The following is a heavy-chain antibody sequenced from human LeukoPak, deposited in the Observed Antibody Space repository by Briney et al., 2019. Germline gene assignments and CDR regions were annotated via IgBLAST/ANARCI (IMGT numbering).Heavy chain of an antibody. D-gene: IGHD2-2*01. CDR2: IYYIGST. CDR3: ARSIVVVPAAMQGYYYYYMDV. Sequence: SETLSLTCTVSGGSISSYYWSWIRQPPGKGLEWIRYIYYIGSTNYNPSLKSRVTISVDTSKNQFSLKLSSVTAADTAVYYCARSIVVVPAAMQGYYYYYMDVWGKGTTVTVSS. CDR1: GGSISSYY. J-gene: IGHJ6*03. V-gene: IGHV4-59*08.